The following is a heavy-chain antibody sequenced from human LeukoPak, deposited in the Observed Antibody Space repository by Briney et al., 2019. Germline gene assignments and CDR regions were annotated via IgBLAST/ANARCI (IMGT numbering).Heavy chain of an antibody. V-gene: IGHV3-21*01. J-gene: IGHJ4*02. CDR2: ISSSSSYI. CDR3: ASLMTTVTTVDY. CDR1: GFTSSSYS. D-gene: IGHD4-17*01. Sequence: PGGSLRLSCAASGFTSSSYSMNWVRQAPGKGLEWVSSISSSSSYIYYADSVKGRFTISRDNAKNSLYLQMNSLRAEDTAVYYCASLMTTVTTVDYWGQGTLVTVSS.